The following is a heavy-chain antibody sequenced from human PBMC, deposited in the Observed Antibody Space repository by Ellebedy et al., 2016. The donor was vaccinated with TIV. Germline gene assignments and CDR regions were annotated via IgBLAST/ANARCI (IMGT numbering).Heavy chain of an antibody. CDR1: GFTFSSQW. D-gene: IGHD1-26*01. Sequence: GESLKISCAASGFTFSSQWMSWVRQAPGKGLEWVAHIQQAGSEKYYVDSVKGRFTLSRDNSKNTLYLQMDSLRAEETAIYHCASDPWGVGPAFDIWGQGTMVTVSS. CDR3: ASDPWGVGPAFDI. V-gene: IGHV3-7*03. CDR2: IQQAGSEK. J-gene: IGHJ3*02.